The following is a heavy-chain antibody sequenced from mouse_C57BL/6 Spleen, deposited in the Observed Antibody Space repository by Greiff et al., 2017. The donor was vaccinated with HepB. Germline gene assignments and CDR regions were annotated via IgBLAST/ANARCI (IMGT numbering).Heavy chain of an antibody. D-gene: IGHD1-1*01. CDR1: GFSLTSYG. V-gene: IGHV2-2*01. CDR2: IWSGGST. CDR3: ARNYYGSSPAWFAY. J-gene: IGHJ3*01. Sequence: VKLVESGPGLVQPSQSLSITCTVSGFSLTSYGVHWVRQSPGKGLEWLGVIWSGGSTDYNAAFISRLGISKDNSKSQVFFKMNSLQADDTAIYYGARNYYGSSPAWFAYWGQGTLVTVSA.